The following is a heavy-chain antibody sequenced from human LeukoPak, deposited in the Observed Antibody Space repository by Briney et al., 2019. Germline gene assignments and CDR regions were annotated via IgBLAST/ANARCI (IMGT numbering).Heavy chain of an antibody. V-gene: IGHV3-15*01. CDR3: TAGYGPSAFDY. CDR2: IKSIRDGGTT. CDR1: GFNFNNAW. D-gene: IGHD2-15*01. J-gene: IGHJ4*02. Sequence: PGGSLRLSCAASGFNFNNAWMSWVRQAPGQGLELVGRIKSIRDGGTTDYAAPVVGRFTIARDDSKNTVSLQMSSLKTEDTAVYYCTAGYGPSAFDYWGQGTLVTVSS.